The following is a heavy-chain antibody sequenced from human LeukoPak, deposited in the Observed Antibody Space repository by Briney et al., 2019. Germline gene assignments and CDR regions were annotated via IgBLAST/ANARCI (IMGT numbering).Heavy chain of an antibody. J-gene: IGHJ5*02. Sequence: ASVKVSCKASGYTFTGYYMHWVRQAPGQGLEWMGWINPNSGGTNYAQKFQGRVTMTRDTSISTAYIELSRLRSDDTAVCYCARESAYCSGGSCLNWFDPWGQGTLVTVSS. CDR1: GYTFTGYY. D-gene: IGHD2-15*01. CDR2: INPNSGGT. V-gene: IGHV1-2*02. CDR3: ARESAYCSGGSCLNWFDP.